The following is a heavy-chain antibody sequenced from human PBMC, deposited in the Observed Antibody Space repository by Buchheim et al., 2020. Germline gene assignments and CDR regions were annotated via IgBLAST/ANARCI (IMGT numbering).Heavy chain of an antibody. J-gene: IGHJ6*02. CDR2: IIPIFGTA. Sequence: QVQLVQSGAEVKKPGSSVKVSCKASGGTFSSYAISWVRQAPGQGLEWMGGIIPIFGTANYAQKFQGRVTITADKSTSKAYMELSSLRSEDTAVYYCAREEYDFWSGYYTDYYYGMDVWGQGTT. V-gene: IGHV1-69*06. D-gene: IGHD3-3*01. CDR3: AREEYDFWSGYYTDYYYGMDV. CDR1: GGTFSSYA.